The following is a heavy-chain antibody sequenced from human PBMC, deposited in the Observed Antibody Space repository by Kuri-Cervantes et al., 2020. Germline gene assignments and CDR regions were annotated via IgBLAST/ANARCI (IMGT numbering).Heavy chain of an antibody. D-gene: IGHD6-13*01. V-gene: IGHV3-9*01. J-gene: IGHJ6*02. CDR3: AKASSSWYVGMDV. CDR1: GFTFDDYA. CDR2: ISWNSGSI. Sequence: LSLTCAASGFTFDDYAMHWVRQAPGKGLEWVSGISWNSGSIGYADSVKGRFTISRDNGKNSLYLQMNSLRAEDTALYYCAKASSSWYVGMDVWGQGTTVTVSS.